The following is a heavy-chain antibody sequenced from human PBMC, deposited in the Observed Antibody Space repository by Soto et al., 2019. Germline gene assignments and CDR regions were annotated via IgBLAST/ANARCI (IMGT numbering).Heavy chain of an antibody. CDR1: GVALSNHF. CDR2: ITPILGIP. J-gene: IGHJ4*02. D-gene: IGHD4-17*01. V-gene: IGHV1-69*02. CDR3: ARGGTVDYADYHF. Sequence: QVQLVQSGAEVRKPGSSVKVSCTTSGVALSNHFISWVRLAPGQGLEWMGRITPILGIPNYSQNFQGRLTLTADSSTKTVYMELSSLRSAHSAVFSCARGGTVDYADYHFWGQGTLVTGSS.